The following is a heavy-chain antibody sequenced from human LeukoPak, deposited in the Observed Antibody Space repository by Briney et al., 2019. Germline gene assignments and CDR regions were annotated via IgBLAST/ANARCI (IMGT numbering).Heavy chain of an antibody. CDR3: ARGSYYYDSSGFGY. J-gene: IGHJ4*02. CDR2: IYYSGST. Sequence: PSETLSLTCTVSGGSISSYYWSWIRQPPGKGLEWIGYIYYSGSTNYNPSLKSRVTISVDTSKNRFSLKLSSVTAADTAVYYCARGSYYYDSSGFGYWGQGTLVTVSS. V-gene: IGHV4-59*01. D-gene: IGHD3-22*01. CDR1: GGSISSYY.